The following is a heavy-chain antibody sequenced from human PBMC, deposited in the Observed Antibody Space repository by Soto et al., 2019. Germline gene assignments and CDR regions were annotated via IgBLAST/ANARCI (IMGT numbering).Heavy chain of an antibody. D-gene: IGHD3-10*01. CDR2: IYHSGST. J-gene: IGHJ5*02. Sequence: SETLSLTCAVSGGSISSGGYSWSWIRQPPGKGLEWIGYIYHSGSTYYNPSLKSRVTISVDRSKNQFSLKLSSVTAADTAVYYCASLYDYYGSGSPPPFDPWGQGTLVTVSS. V-gene: IGHV4-30-2*01. CDR3: ASLYDYYGSGSPPPFDP. CDR1: GGSISSGGYS.